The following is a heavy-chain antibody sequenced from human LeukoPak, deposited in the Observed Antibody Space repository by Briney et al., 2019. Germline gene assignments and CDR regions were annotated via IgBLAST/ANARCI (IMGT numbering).Heavy chain of an antibody. CDR2: INAGNGNT. V-gene: IGHV1-3*01. D-gene: IGHD1-26*01. J-gene: IGHJ4*02. Sequence: ASVKVSCKASGGTFSGYAISWVRQAPGQGLEWMGWINAGNGNTKYSQKFQGRVTITRDTSASTAYMELSSLRSEDTAVYYCARAVRWWELLRFDYWGQGTLVTVSS. CDR1: GGTFSGYA. CDR3: ARAVRWWELLRFDY.